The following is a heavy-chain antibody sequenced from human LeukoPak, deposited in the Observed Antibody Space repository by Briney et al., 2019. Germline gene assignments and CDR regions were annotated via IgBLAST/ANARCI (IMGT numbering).Heavy chain of an antibody. CDR1: GDSISTSSYY. CDR2: IYYSGST. V-gene: IGHV4-39*01. D-gene: IGHD3-22*01. Sequence: SETLSLTCTVSGDSISTSSYYWGWIRQPPGKGLEWLGSIYYSGSTYYNPSLKSRVTISVDTSKNQFSLNLYSVTAADTAVFYCARSYYYDYTQIDYWGQGTLVTVSS. J-gene: IGHJ4*02. CDR3: ARSYYYDYTQIDY.